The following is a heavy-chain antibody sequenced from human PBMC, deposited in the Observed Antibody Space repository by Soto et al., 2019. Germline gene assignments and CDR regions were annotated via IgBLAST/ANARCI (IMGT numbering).Heavy chain of an antibody. Sequence: QVQLVQSGAEVKKPESSVKVSCKASGGTFSSYAISWVRQAPGQGLEWMGGIIPIFGTANYAQKFQGRVTITADESTSTAYMELSSLRSEDTAVYYCARDFHYYYGSWSYYNRYYYYYYGMDVWGQGTTVTVSS. CDR2: IIPIFGTA. V-gene: IGHV1-69*01. CDR3: ARDFHYYYGSWSYYNRYYYYYYGMDV. J-gene: IGHJ6*02. CDR1: GGTFSSYA. D-gene: IGHD3-10*01.